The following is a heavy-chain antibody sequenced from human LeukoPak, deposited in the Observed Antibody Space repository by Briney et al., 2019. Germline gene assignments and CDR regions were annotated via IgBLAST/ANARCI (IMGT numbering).Heavy chain of an antibody. Sequence: SETLSLTCTVSGGSISSYYWSWIRQPPGKGLEWIGYIYTSGSTNYNPSLKSRVTISVDTSKNQFSLKLSSVTAADTAVYYCARLMRAVRGAHYYYYGMDVWGQGTTVTVSS. CDR2: IYTSGST. CDR3: ARLMRAVRGAHYYYYGMDV. V-gene: IGHV4-4*09. J-gene: IGHJ6*02. D-gene: IGHD3-10*01. CDR1: GGSISSYY.